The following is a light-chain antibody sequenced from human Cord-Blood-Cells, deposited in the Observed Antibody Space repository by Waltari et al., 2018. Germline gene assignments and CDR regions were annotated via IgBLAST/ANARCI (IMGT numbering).Light chain of an antibody. CDR2: DVS. CDR3: SSYTSSSTWV. J-gene: IGLJ3*02. Sequence: QSALTQPASVSGSPGQSITISCTGTSSDVGGYNYVSWYQQHPGKAPKLMLYDVSNRPSGVSKRFSGSKSGNTASLTISGLQAEDEADYCCSSYTSSSTWVFGGGTKLTVL. CDR1: SSDVGGYNY. V-gene: IGLV2-14*03.